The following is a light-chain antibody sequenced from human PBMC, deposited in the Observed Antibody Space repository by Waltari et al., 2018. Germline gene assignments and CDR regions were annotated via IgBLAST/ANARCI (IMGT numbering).Light chain of an antibody. CDR2: DAS. CDR3: QQRSNWPPYT. V-gene: IGKV3-11*01. CDR1: QSVSSY. Sequence: QSPATLSLSPGERATLSCRASQSVSSYLAWYQQKPGQAPRLLIYDASNRATGIPARFSGSGSGTDFTLTISSLEPEDFAVYYCQQRSNWPPYTFGQGTKLEIK. J-gene: IGKJ2*01.